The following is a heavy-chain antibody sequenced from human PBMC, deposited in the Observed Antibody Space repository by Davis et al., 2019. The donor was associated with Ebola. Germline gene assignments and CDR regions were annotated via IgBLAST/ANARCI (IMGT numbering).Heavy chain of an antibody. CDR1: GFTFSSYA. D-gene: IGHD2-21*01. V-gene: IGHV3-23*01. CDR3: AKDNGRVVAEY. CDR2: ISGSGGST. Sequence: PGGSLRLSCAASGFTFSSYAMSWVRQAPGKGLEWVSAISGSGGSTYYADSVKGRFTISRDNSKNTLYLKMNSLRAEDTAIYYCAKDNGRVVAEYWGQGTLVTVSS. J-gene: IGHJ4*02.